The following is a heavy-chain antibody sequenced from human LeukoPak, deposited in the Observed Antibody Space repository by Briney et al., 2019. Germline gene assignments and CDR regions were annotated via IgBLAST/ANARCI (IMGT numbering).Heavy chain of an antibody. J-gene: IGHJ2*01. CDR1: GGSISSSSYY. CDR2: IYYSGST. Sequence: KPSETLSLTCTVSGGSISSSSYYWGWIRQPPGKGLEWIGNIYYSGSTYYKSSLKSRVTMFVDTSKNQFSLKLSSVTAADTAVYYCARLEYSSGWYKWYFDLWGRGTLVTVSS. V-gene: IGHV4-39*01. D-gene: IGHD6-19*01. CDR3: ARLEYSSGWYKWYFDL.